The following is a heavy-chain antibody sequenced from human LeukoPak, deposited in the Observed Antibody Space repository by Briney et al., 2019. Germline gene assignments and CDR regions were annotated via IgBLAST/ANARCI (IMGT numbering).Heavy chain of an antibody. CDR3: ARDLGVMVRAFDI. V-gene: IGHV4-59*01. J-gene: IGHJ3*02. Sequence: SETLSLTWTVAGGSISSYYWSWIRQPPGXLLEWIGYIYYSGSTSYNPSLKSRVTISVDTSKNQISLKLSSVTAADTAVYYCARDLGVMVRAFDIWGQGTMVTVSS. D-gene: IGHD5-18*01. CDR1: GGSISSYY. CDR2: IYYSGST.